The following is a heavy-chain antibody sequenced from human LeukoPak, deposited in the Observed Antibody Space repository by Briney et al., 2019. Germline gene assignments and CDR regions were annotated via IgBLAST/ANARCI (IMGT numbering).Heavy chain of an antibody. D-gene: IGHD6-19*01. V-gene: IGHV5-51*01. J-gene: IGHJ4*02. CDR2: IYPDDSDT. Sequence: GESLKISCKGSGYSFTSYWIAWVRHLPGKGLEWMGIIYPDDSDTRYSPYFQGQVTITADKSISTAYLQWSSLKASDNAMYYCARQRRSSGWPNDYWGQGTLVTVSS. CDR1: GYSFTSYW. CDR3: ARQRRSSGWPNDY.